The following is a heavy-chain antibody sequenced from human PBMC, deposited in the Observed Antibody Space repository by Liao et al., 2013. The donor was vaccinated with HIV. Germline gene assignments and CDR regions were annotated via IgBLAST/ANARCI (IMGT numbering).Heavy chain of an antibody. CDR2: IDHSGST. CDR1: GGSLSENY. J-gene: IGHJ4*02. D-gene: IGHD3-16*01. V-gene: IGHV4-34*01. Sequence: QVQLQQWGAGLLKPSETLSLTCAVYGGSLSENYWTWIRQPPGKGLEWIGEIDHSGSTNYKSSLKSRVTISVDMSKNQFSLRLNSVTAADTAVYYCARGLGDTELDWGQGTLVTVSS. CDR3: ARGLGDTELD.